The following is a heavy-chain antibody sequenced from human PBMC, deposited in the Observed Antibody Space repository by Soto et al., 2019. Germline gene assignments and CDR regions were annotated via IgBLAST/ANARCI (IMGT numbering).Heavy chain of an antibody. CDR3: ARGNHYYGLDV. Sequence: SETLSLTCAVYGGSFTDYYWTWIRQPPGKGLEWIGEISHSGATNYNPSLKSRVTISEDTSKNQVSLKVTSVTAADTAVFYCARGNHYYGLDVWGQGTTVTVSS. CDR2: ISHSGAT. J-gene: IGHJ6*02. CDR1: GGSFTDYY. V-gene: IGHV4-34*01.